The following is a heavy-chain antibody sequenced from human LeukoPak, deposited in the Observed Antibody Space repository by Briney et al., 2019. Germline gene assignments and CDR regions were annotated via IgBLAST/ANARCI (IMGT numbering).Heavy chain of an antibody. V-gene: IGHV4-34*01. Sequence: PSETLSLTCAVYGGPFSGYYWSWIRQPPGKGLEWIGEINHSGSTNYNPSLKSRVTISVDTSKNQFSLKMSSVTAADTAVYYCARNHGSGRGEWFDPWGQGTLVTVSS. CDR2: INHSGST. D-gene: IGHD3-10*01. CDR1: GGPFSGYY. J-gene: IGHJ5*02. CDR3: ARNHGSGRGEWFDP.